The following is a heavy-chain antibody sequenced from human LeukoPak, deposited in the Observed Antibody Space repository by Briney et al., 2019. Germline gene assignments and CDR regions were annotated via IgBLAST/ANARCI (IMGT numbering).Heavy chain of an antibody. CDR2: ISYDGSNK. J-gene: IGHJ4*02. Sequence: GGSLILSCAASGFTFSSYAMHWVRQAPGKGLEWVAVISYDGSNKYYADSVKGRFTISRDNSKNTLYLQMNSLRAEDTAVYYCATGGGYSAWDYFDYWGQGTEDTVSS. V-gene: IGHV3-30*04. D-gene: IGHD5-18*01. CDR3: ATGGGYSAWDYFDY. CDR1: GFTFSSYA.